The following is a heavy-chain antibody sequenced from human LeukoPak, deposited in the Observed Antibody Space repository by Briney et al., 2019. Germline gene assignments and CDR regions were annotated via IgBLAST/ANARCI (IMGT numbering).Heavy chain of an antibody. CDR2: IDPSDSYS. CDR1: GXTFSSYW. J-gene: IGHJ4*02. D-gene: IGHD6-19*01. CDR3: ARSLLPRIAVPGPLDFDY. Sequence: GESLKISCEGSGXTFSSYWSTWVRQKPGKGLEWMGRIDPSDSYSDYSPSFQGHVTISADKSISTAYLQWSSLKASDTAMYYCARSLLPRIAVPGPLDFDYWGQGTLVTVPS. V-gene: IGHV5-10-1*01.